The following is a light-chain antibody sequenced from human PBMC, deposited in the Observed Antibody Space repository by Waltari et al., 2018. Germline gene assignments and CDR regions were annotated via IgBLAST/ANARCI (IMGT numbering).Light chain of an antibody. Sequence: QSALTQPASVSGSPGQSITISCTGTSSDVGGYNYVSWYQQHPGKVPKVIIYEVSNLPSGVSPRFSGSKSVNTASLTISGLRAEDEADYYCSSYRSGSILVVGGGTKVTVL. J-gene: IGLJ2*01. CDR1: SSDVGGYNY. V-gene: IGLV2-14*01. CDR3: SSYRSGSILV. CDR2: EVS.